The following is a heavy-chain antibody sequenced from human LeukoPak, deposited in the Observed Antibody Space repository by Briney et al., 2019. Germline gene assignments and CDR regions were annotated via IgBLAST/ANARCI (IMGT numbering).Heavy chain of an antibody. CDR1: GGTFSSYA. CDR3: ARDGGTMVRGVIFDYYYYMDV. Sequence: ASVKVSCKASGGTFSSYAISWVRQAPGQGLEWMGGIIPIFGTANYAQKFQGRVTITTDESTSTAYMELSSLRSEDTAVYYCARDGGTMVRGVIFDYYYYMDVWGKGTTVNVSS. D-gene: IGHD3-10*01. J-gene: IGHJ6*03. CDR2: IIPIFGTA. V-gene: IGHV1-69*05.